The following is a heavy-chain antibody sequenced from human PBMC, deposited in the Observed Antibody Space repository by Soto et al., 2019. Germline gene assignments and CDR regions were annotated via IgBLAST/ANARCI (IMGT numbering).Heavy chain of an antibody. CDR2: IIPIFGTA. Sequence: ASVKVSCKASGGTFSSYAISWVRQAPGQGLEWMGGIIPIFGTANYAQKFQGRVTITADESTSTAYMELSSLRSEDTAVYYCARVGVGATSYFDYWGQGTLVTVSS. J-gene: IGHJ4*02. CDR3: ARVGVGATSYFDY. V-gene: IGHV1-69*13. D-gene: IGHD1-26*01. CDR1: GGTFSSYA.